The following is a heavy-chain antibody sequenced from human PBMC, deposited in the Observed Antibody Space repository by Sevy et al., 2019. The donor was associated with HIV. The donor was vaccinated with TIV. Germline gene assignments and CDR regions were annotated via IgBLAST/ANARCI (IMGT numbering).Heavy chain of an antibody. CDR1: GFAFSNAW. Sequence: GGSLRLSCAASGFAFSNAWMNWVRQAPGKGLEWVGRIKSKTDGGTTDYATPVKVRFSISRDDSQNTRYLQMNSRKTEDAAVYCCTAALTINMIKVRGPSYWGQGTLVTVSA. CDR2: IKSKTDGGTT. CDR3: TAALTINMIKVRGPSY. D-gene: IGHD3-22*01. J-gene: IGHJ4*02. V-gene: IGHV3-15*07.